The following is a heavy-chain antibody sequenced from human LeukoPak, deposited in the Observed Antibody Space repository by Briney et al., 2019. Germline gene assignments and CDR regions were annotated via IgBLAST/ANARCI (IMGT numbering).Heavy chain of an antibody. V-gene: IGHV3-48*01. CDR2: ISSSSSTI. CDR1: GFTFSSYS. CDR3: ARAYSSSWLYYFDY. Sequence: GGSLRLSCAAPGFTFSSYSMNWVRQAPGKGLEWVSYISSSSSTIYYADSVKGRFTISRDNAKNSLYLQMNSLRAEDTAVYYCARAYSSSWLYYFDYWGQGTLVTVSS. J-gene: IGHJ4*02. D-gene: IGHD6-13*01.